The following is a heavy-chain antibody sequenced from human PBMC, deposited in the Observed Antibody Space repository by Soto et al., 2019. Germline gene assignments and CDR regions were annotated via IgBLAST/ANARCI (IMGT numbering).Heavy chain of an antibody. J-gene: IGHJ4*02. Sequence: GASVKVSCKVSGYTLTELSMHWVRQAPGKGLEWMGGFDPEDGETIYAQKFQGRVTMTEDTSTDTAYMELSSLRSEDTAVYYCATSFLGYQLPRHFDYWGQGTLVTVSS. V-gene: IGHV1-24*01. CDR1: GYTLTELS. CDR2: FDPEDGET. CDR3: ATSFLGYQLPRHFDY. D-gene: IGHD2-2*01.